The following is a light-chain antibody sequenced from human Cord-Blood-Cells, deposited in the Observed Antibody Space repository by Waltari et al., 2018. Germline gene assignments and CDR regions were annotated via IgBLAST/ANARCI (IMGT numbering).Light chain of an antibody. CDR2: DVS. CDR1: SSDVGGYNY. V-gene: IGLV2-23*02. Sequence: QSALTQPASVSGSPGQSITIPCTGTSSDVGGYNYVSWYPQHPGKAPKLMIYDVSKRPSGVSDRFSGSKSGNTASLTISGLQAEDEADYYCCSYAGSSTWVFGGGTKLTVL. CDR3: CSYAGSSTWV. J-gene: IGLJ3*02.